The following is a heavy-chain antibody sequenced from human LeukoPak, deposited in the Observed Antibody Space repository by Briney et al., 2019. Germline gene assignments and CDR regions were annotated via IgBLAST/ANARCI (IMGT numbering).Heavy chain of an antibody. Sequence: GVSLRLSCAASGFTVSSNYMSWVRQAPGKGLEWVSVIYSGGSTYYADSVKGRFTISRDNAKNSLYLQMNSLRADDTAVYYCAREVRGDYFDFWGQGTLVTVSS. J-gene: IGHJ4*02. D-gene: IGHD3-16*01. CDR3: AREVRGDYFDF. CDR1: GFTVSSNY. V-gene: IGHV3-53*01. CDR2: IYSGGST.